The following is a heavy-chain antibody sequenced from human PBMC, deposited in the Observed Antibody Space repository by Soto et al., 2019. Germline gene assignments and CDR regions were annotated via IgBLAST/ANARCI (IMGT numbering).Heavy chain of an antibody. Sequence: GGSLRLSCVASGFTFSRHGMHWVRQAPGKGLEWVAVIWYDGSQKYYADSVKGRFTISRDNSKNTLYLQMNSLRPDDTAVYYCAKDRAGYSRGMDVWGQGTTVTVSS. CDR1: GFTFSRHG. CDR3: AKDRAGYSRGMDV. J-gene: IGHJ6*02. V-gene: IGHV3-30*02. CDR2: IWYDGSQK. D-gene: IGHD1-26*01.